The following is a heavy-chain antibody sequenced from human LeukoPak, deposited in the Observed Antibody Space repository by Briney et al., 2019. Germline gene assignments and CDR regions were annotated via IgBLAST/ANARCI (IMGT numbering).Heavy chain of an antibody. D-gene: IGHD1-26*01. CDR1: GGSISSYY. J-gene: IGHJ4*02. CDR3: AGGIVGATRFDY. Sequence: PSETLSLTCTVSGGSISSYYWSWLRQPPGKGLEWIGYIYDSGSTNYNPSLKSRVTISVDTSKNQFSLKLSSVTAADTAVYYCAGGIVGATRFDYWGQGTLVTVSS. CDR2: IYDSGST. V-gene: IGHV4-59*01.